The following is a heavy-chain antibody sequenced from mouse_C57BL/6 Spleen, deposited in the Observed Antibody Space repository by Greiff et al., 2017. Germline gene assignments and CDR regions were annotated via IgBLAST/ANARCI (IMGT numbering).Heavy chain of an antibody. CDR1: GYTFTSYT. CDR2: INPSSGYT. CDR3: ARGAEDYAMDY. V-gene: IGHV1-4*01. Sequence: QVQLQQSGAELARPGASVKMSCKASGYTFTSYTMHWVKQRPGQGLEWIGYINPSSGYTKYNQKFKDKATLTADKSSSTAYMQLSSLTSEDSAVYYCARGAEDYAMDYWGQGTSVTVSS. J-gene: IGHJ4*01.